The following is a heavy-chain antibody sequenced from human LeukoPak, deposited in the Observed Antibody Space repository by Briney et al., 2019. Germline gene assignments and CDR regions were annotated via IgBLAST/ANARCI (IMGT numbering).Heavy chain of an antibody. CDR2: INSDGSYI. Sequence: QPGGSLRLSCAASGFTFSNYLMHWVRQAPGKGLVWVSRINSDGSYIGYADSVKGRFTISRDNAKNSLYLQMNSLRAEDTAVYYCARVAAADPYYYGMDVWGQGTTVTVSS. CDR1: GFTFSNYL. J-gene: IGHJ6*02. D-gene: IGHD6-13*01. V-gene: IGHV3-74*01. CDR3: ARVAAADPYYYGMDV.